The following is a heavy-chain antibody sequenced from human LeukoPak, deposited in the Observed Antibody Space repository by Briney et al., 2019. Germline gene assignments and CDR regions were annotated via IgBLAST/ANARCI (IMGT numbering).Heavy chain of an antibody. D-gene: IGHD3-9*01. Sequence: ASVKVSCKASGYTFTSYDINWVRQATGQGLEWMGIINPSGGSTSYAQKFQGRVTMTRDTSTSTVYMELSSLRSEDTAVYYCARGFALRYFDWLPSFDYWGQGTLVTVSS. CDR2: INPSGGST. CDR3: ARGFALRYFDWLPSFDY. CDR1: GYTFTSYD. V-gene: IGHV1-46*01. J-gene: IGHJ4*02.